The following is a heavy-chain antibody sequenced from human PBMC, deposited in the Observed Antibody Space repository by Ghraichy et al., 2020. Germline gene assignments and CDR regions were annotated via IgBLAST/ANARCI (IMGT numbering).Heavy chain of an antibody. Sequence: GGSLRLSCAASGFTFSSYAMNWVRQAPGKGLEWVSGISGSGGSTYYADSVKGRFTISRDKSRNTLYLQMSSLGAEDTAVYYCTKAAGDQWFFDLWGRGTLVTVSS. D-gene: IGHD7-27*01. CDR3: TKAAGDQWFFDL. CDR2: ISGSGGST. J-gene: IGHJ2*01. CDR1: GFTFSSYA. V-gene: IGHV3-23*01.